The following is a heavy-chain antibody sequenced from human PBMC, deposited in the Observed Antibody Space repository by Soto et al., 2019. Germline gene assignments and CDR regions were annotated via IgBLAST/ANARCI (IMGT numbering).Heavy chain of an antibody. CDR1: GFMFNAYG. CDR3: VKAGTMTGTGTTPLSFDI. V-gene: IGHV3-30*18. CDR2: ISFDGSSQ. Sequence: QVQLVESGGGVVQPGRSLRLSCAASGFMFNAYGMHWVRQAPGNGLEWVAVISFDGSSQYYEESVKGRFTTSRDNSMDTLYLQMHSLRPEDTAVYFCVKAGTMTGTGTTPLSFDIWGRGTMVTVSS. J-gene: IGHJ3*02. D-gene: IGHD1-1*01.